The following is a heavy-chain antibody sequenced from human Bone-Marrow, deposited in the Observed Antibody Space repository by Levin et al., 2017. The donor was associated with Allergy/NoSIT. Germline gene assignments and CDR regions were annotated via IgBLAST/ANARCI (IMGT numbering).Heavy chain of an antibody. D-gene: IGHD2-15*01. V-gene: IGHV3-23*01. CDR3: VKGTRTITPDAFDV. CDR2: ISRSGDSI. Sequence: GGSLRLSCVGSGFIFSSYTMSWVRQAPGKGLEWVSGISRSGDSIYYRDSVKGRFTISRDNSNNTLFLQLTSLRADDTALYYCVKGTRTITPDAFDVWGQGTRVTVSA. J-gene: IGHJ3*01. CDR1: GFIFSSYT.